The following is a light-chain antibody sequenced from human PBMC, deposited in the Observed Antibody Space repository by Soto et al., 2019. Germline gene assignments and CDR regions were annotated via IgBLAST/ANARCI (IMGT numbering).Light chain of an antibody. Sequence: QSVLTQPASVSGSPEQSITISCTGTSSDVGSYNLVSWYQQHPGKAPKLMIYEGSKRPSGVSNRFSGSKSGNTASLTISGLQAEDEADYYCCSYAGSRVFGGGTKLTVL. CDR1: SSDVGSYNL. CDR3: CSYAGSRV. J-gene: IGLJ3*02. V-gene: IGLV2-23*01. CDR2: EGS.